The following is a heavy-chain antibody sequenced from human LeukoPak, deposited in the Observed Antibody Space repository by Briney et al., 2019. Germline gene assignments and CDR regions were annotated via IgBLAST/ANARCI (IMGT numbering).Heavy chain of an antibody. D-gene: IGHD3-22*01. J-gene: IGHJ4*02. Sequence: PGRSLRLSCAASGFTFSSYAIHWVCQAPGKGLDWVALISYEGSDLYYADSVKGRFTISRDNSKNTLYLQMNSLRPEDTAVYYCARGRYYYDTSGYFDYWGQGTLVTVSS. CDR2: ISYEGSDL. CDR3: ARGRYYYDTSGYFDY. CDR1: GFTFSSYA. V-gene: IGHV3-30*04.